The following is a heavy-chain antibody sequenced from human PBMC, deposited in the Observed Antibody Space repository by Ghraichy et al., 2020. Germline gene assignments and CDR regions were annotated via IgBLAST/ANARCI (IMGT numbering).Heavy chain of an antibody. V-gene: IGHV3-48*04. J-gene: IGHJ4*02. CDR2: ISSSSRTI. D-gene: IGHD5-24*01. Sequence: ETLSLTCAAPGSGFSGFSMAWVRQVPGKGLEWISYISSSSRTIYYADSVEGRFTISRDNGKNVLYLQMNSLTPGDTAVYYCARDRMAAYCYFDNWGQGTLVTVSS. CDR3: ARDRMAAYCYFDN. CDR1: GSGFSGFS.